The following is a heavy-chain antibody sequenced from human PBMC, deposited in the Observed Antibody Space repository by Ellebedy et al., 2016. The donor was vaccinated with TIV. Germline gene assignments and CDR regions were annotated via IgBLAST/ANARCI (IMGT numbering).Heavy chain of an antibody. CDR1: GYDFTSNW. D-gene: IGHD6-6*01. Sequence: GESLKISCKGSGYDFTSNWIAWVRQMPGKGLEWMGIIYPGDSDTRYSPSFQGQVTMSSDKSTSAAYLQWSSLTASDTAIYYCERRLAVRSDTFEIWGQGTMVTVSS. CDR3: ERRLAVRSDTFEI. CDR2: IYPGDSDT. V-gene: IGHV5-51*01. J-gene: IGHJ3*02.